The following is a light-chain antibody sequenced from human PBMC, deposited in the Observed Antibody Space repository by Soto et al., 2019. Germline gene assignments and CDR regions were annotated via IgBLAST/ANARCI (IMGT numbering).Light chain of an antibody. CDR2: ADS. CDR3: CSYTASDIWV. CDR1: NSDVGGYNF. V-gene: IGLV2-11*01. Sequence: QSALTQPRSVSGSPGQPVTISCTGTNSDVGGYNFVSWYQQLPGKAPKLMLSADSQRPSGVPDRFSGSKSGTTASLTISGLQADDEADYFWCSYTASDIWVFGGGTKVTVL. J-gene: IGLJ3*02.